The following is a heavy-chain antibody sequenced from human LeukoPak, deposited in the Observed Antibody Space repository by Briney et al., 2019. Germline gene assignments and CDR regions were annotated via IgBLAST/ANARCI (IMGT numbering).Heavy chain of an antibody. D-gene: IGHD2-15*01. J-gene: IGHJ4*02. CDR3: ARGVRYCSGGSCRYYFDY. CDR2: MWFDGSNK. V-gene: IGHV3-33*08. CDR1: GFTVSSNY. Sequence: GGSLRLSCPASGFTVSSNYMSWVRQAPGKGLEWVAVMWFDGSNKYYADSVKGRFTISRDNSKNTVYLQMNSLRAEDTAVYYCARGVRYCSGGSCRYYFDYWGQGTLVTVSS.